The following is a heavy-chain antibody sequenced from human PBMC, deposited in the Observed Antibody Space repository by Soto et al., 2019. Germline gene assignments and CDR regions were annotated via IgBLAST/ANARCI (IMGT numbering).Heavy chain of an antibody. CDR1: GFTFSSYA. D-gene: IGHD2-15*01. V-gene: IGHV3-30-3*01. Sequence: GGSLRLSCAASGFTFSSYAMHWVRQAPGKGLEWVAVISYDGSNKYYADSVKGRFTISRDNSKNTLYLQMNSLRAEDTAVYYCAREEVAATPTFDYWGQGTLVTVSS. CDR3: AREEVAATPTFDY. CDR2: ISYDGSNK. J-gene: IGHJ4*02.